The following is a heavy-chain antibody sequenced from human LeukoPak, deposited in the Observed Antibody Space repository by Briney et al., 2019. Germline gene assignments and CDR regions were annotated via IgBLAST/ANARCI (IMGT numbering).Heavy chain of an antibody. CDR1: GGSFSGYY. Sequence: SETLSLTCAVYGGSFSGYYWSWIRQPPGKGLEWIGEINHSGSTNYNPSLKSRVTISVDTSKNQFSLKLSSVTAADTAVYYCARGGAMITFGGVIAGDFDYWGQGTLVTVSS. V-gene: IGHV4-34*01. D-gene: IGHD3-16*02. CDR3: ARGGAMITFGGVIAGDFDY. CDR2: INHSGST. J-gene: IGHJ4*02.